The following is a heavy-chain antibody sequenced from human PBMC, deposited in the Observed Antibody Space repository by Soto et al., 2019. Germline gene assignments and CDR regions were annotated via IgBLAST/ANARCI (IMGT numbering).Heavy chain of an antibody. CDR1: GFTFSSYA. J-gene: IGHJ4*02. CDR2: ISGSGGST. CDR3: AKDHGNLPHFDY. Sequence: EVQLLESGGGLVQPGGSLRLSCAASGFTFSSYAMSWVRQAPGKGLEWVSAISGSGGSTYYADSVKGRFTISRDNSKNTLYLQMNGLRAEDTAVYYCAKDHGNLPHFDYWGQGTLVTVSS. V-gene: IGHV3-23*01.